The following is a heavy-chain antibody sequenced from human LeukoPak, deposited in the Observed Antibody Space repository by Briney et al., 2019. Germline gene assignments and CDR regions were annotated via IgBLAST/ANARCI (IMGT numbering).Heavy chain of an antibody. CDR1: GFTFDDYA. CDR3: AKDIRDYDFXXXXXXXWGXXXLXTXXXXXXXXXXXFDS. CDR2: ISGDGGST. D-gene: IGHD3-3*01. Sequence: GGSLRLSCAASGFTFDDYAMHWVRQAPGKGLEWVSLISGDGGSTYYADSVKGRFTISRDNSKNSLYLQMNSLRTEDTALYYCAKDIRDYDFXXXXXXXWGXXXLXTXXXXXXXXXXXFDS. J-gene: IGHJ5*01. V-gene: IGHV3-43*02.